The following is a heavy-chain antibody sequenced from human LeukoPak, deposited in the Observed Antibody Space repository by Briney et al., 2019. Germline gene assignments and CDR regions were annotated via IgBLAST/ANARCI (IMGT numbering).Heavy chain of an antibody. CDR3: ARGPSAVAGTFDFDY. CDR1: GGSISGYY. CDR2: INHSGST. D-gene: IGHD6-19*01. Sequence: SETLSLTCTVSGGSISGYYWSWIRQPPGKGLEWIGEINHSGSTNYNPSLKSRVTISVDTSKNQFSLKLSSVTAADTAVYYCARGPSAVAGTFDFDYWGQGTLVTVSS. V-gene: IGHV4-34*01. J-gene: IGHJ4*02.